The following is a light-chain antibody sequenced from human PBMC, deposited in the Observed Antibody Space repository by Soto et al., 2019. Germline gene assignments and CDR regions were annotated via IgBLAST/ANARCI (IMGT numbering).Light chain of an antibody. CDR2: AAS. CDR3: QQSYSTSWT. Sequence: DIQMTQAPSSRSASVGDRFTITCLASQSISSYLNWYQQKPGKSPKLLIYAASSLQSGVPSGFSGSGSGTDFTLTISSLQPEDFATYYCQQSYSTSWTVGPGTKVEIK. V-gene: IGKV1-39*01. J-gene: IGKJ1*01. CDR1: QSISSY.